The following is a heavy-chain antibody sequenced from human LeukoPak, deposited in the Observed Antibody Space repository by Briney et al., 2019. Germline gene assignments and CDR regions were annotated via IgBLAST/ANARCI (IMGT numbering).Heavy chain of an antibody. V-gene: IGHV4-31*11. Sequence: SSETLSLTCGVSGGSMISSNWWTWVRQHPGKGLEWIAYISYSGSTYYNPSLKSRVSISIDTSKNQFSLKLSSVTAADTAVYCCARVNSGYSSFDYWGQGTLVTVSS. J-gene: IGHJ4*02. D-gene: IGHD3-22*01. CDR3: ARVNSGYSSFDY. CDR2: ISYSGST. CDR1: GGSMISSNW.